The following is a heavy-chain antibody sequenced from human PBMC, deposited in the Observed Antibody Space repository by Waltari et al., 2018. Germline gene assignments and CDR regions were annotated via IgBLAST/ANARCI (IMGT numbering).Heavy chain of an antibody. D-gene: IGHD6-13*01. V-gene: IGHV3-11*04. CDR1: GFTFSDYY. J-gene: IGHJ5*02. CDR3: AREQEELATRTWFDP. Sequence: QVLLVESGGGLVKPGGSLRLSCAASGFTFSDYYMSWIRQAPGKGLEWVSYISSIGGTINYQTSVKGRFTISRDNANNSLFMQMNSLRDEDTAVYYCAREQEELATRTWFDPGGQGTLVTVSS. CDR2: ISSIGGTI.